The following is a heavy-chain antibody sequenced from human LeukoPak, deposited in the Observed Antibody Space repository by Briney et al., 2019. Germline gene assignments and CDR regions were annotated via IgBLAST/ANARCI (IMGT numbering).Heavy chain of an antibody. CDR2: IHPGDSDT. CDR1: GYSFTSYW. D-gene: IGHD3-22*01. CDR3: ARLLSTQKDYYDSSGYADY. J-gene: IGHJ4*02. V-gene: IGHV5-51*01. Sequence: GESLKISCKGSGYSFTSYWIGWVRQMPGKGLEWMGIIHPGDSDTRYSPSFQGQVTISADKSISTAYLQWSSLKASDTAMYYCARLLSTQKDYYDSSGYADYWGQGTLVTVSS.